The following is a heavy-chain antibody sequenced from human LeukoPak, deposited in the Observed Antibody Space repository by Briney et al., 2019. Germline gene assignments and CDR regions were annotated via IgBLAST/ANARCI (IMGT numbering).Heavy chain of an antibody. CDR2: IIPILGIA. CDR3: AREMATAYFDY. Sequence: ASVKVSCKASGGTFSSYAISWVRQAPGQGLEWMGRIIPILGIANYAQKFQGRVTITADKSTSIAYMELSSLRSEDTAVYYCAREMATAYFDYWGQGTLVTVSS. V-gene: IGHV1-69*04. D-gene: IGHD5-24*01. CDR1: GGTFSSYA. J-gene: IGHJ4*02.